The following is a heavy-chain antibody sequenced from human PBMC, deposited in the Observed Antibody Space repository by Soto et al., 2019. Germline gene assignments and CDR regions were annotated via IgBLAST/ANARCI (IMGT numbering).Heavy chain of an antibody. J-gene: IGHJ6*02. D-gene: IGHD6-13*01. CDR1: GYSFTSYW. Sequence: GESLKISCKGSGYSFTSYWIGWVRQMPGKGLEWMGIIYPGDSDTRYSPSFQGQVTISADKSISTAYLQWSSLKASDTAMYYYARHVHPPSTYSSLPGTYYYYYGMDVWGQGTTVTVSS. V-gene: IGHV5-51*01. CDR2: IYPGDSDT. CDR3: ARHVHPPSTYSSLPGTYYYYYGMDV.